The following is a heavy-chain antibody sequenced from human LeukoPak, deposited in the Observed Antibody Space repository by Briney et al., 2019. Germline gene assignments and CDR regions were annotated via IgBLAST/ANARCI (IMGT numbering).Heavy chain of an antibody. CDR2: ISTGAYI. CDR3: TREQDREASATVVGDY. V-gene: IGHV3-48*03. Sequence: GESLRLSCVASGFTFSRFEMNWDRQAPGKGLEWISHISTGAYIAYTDSVKGRFTISRDNAKDSLFLQMNSLRAEDTAVYYCTREQDREASATVVGDYWGQGTLITVSS. CDR1: GFTFSRFE. D-gene: IGHD4-23*01. J-gene: IGHJ4*02.